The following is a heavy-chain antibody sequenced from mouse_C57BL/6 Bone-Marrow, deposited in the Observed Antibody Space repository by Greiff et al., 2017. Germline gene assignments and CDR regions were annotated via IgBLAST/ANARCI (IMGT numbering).Heavy chain of an antibody. CDR3: ARSKGFDY. Sequence: VQMQQPGAELVRPGSSVKLSCKASGYTFTSYWMHWVKQRPIQGLEWIGNIDPSDSETHYNQKFKDKATLTVDKSSSTAYMQLSSLTSEDSAVYYCARSKGFDYWGQGTTLTVSS. V-gene: IGHV1-52*01. CDR2: IDPSDSET. J-gene: IGHJ2*01. CDR1: GYTFTSYW.